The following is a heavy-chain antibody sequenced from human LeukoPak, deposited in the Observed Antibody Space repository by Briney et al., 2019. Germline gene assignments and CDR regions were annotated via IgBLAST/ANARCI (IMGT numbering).Heavy chain of an antibody. D-gene: IGHD3-10*01. V-gene: IGHV3-30-3*01. CDR2: ISDDGSRQ. Sequence: GRPLRLSCAANGFTFSNYAIHWGRQAPGKGLEWVAFISDDGSRQHYADSVKGRFTISRDNSKNTLNLQMNSLRAEDTAVYYCVKDRTGTYTLDYWGQGTLVTVSS. J-gene: IGHJ4*02. CDR3: VKDRTGTYTLDY. CDR1: GFTFSNYA.